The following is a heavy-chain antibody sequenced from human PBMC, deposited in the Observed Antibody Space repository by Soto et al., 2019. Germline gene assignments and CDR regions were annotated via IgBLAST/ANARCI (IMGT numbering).Heavy chain of an antibody. CDR3: ARDGAARGFFLDY. D-gene: IGHD6-6*01. CDR1: GFTFSSYW. V-gene: IGHV3-7*01. J-gene: IGHJ4*02. CDR2: IKQDGSEK. Sequence: GGSLRLSCAASGFTFSSYWMSWVRQAPGKGLEWVANIKQDGSEKYYVDSVKGRFTISRDNAKNSLYLQMNSLRAEDTAVYYCARDGAARGFFLDYWGQGMLVTVSS.